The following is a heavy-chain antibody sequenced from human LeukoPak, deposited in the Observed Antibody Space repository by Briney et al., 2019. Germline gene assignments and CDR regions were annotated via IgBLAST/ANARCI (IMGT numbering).Heavy chain of an antibody. Sequence: GGSLRLSCAASGFTFSGSAMHWVRQASGKGLEWVGRIRSKANSYATAYAASVKGRFTISRDDSKNTAYLQMNSLKTADTAVYYCLTYSSGWYPFDYWGQGTLVTVSS. D-gene: IGHD6-19*01. J-gene: IGHJ4*02. V-gene: IGHV3-73*01. CDR1: GFTFSGSA. CDR3: LTYSSGWYPFDY. CDR2: IRSKANSYAT.